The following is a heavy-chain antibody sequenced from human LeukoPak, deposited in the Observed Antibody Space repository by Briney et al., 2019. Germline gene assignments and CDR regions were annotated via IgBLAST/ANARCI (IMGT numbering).Heavy chain of an antibody. CDR1: GGSINSYY. CDR2: IYYSGST. D-gene: IGHD1-14*01. CDR3: ARQVGRVGTTDYFDY. Sequence: LSLTCTVSGGSINSYYWTWIRQPPGKGLEWIGYIYYSGSTYYNPSLKSRVTISADTSKNQFSLELSSVTAADTAVYYCARQVGRVGTTDYFDYWGQGTLVTVSS. V-gene: IGHV4-59*01. J-gene: IGHJ4*02.